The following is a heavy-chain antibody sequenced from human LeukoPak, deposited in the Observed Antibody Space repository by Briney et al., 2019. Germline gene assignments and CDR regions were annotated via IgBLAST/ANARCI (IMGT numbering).Heavy chain of an antibody. CDR2: ISAYNGNT. D-gene: IGHD3-3*01. CDR3: ARDDSNLNYYDFWSGYYQTYYYYGMDV. CDR1: GYTFTSYG. J-gene: IGHJ6*02. Sequence: ASVKVSCKASGYTFTSYGISWVRQAPGQGLEWVGWISAYNGNTNYAQKLQGRVTMTTDTSTSTACMELRSLRSDDTAVYYCARDDSNLNYYDFWSGYYQTYYYYGMDVWGQGTTVTVSS. V-gene: IGHV1-18*01.